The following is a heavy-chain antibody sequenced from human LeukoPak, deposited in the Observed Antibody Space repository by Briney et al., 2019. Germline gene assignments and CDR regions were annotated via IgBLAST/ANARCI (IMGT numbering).Heavy chain of an antibody. CDR2: LNGRGDSP. CDR1: GFTFSNYA. D-gene: IGHD1-26*01. J-gene: IGHJ2*01. V-gene: IGHV3-23*01. CDR3: AKQVGPRYLDWYFDL. Sequence: GGSLRLSCAASGFTFSNYAMSWVRQAPGKGLEWVSSLNGRGDSPYYADSVKGRFTISRDNAKNPLYLQMNSLRAEDTALYYCAKQVGPRYLDWYFDLWGRGTLVTVSS.